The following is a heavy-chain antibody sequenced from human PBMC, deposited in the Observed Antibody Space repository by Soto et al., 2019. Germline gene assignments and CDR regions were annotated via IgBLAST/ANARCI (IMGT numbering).Heavy chain of an antibody. J-gene: IGHJ3*02. CDR2: IYYSGST. D-gene: IGHD3-9*01. V-gene: IGHV4-59*01. Sequence: QVQLQESGPGLVKPSETLSLTCTVSGGSISSYYWSWIRQPPGKGLEWIGYIYYSGSTNYNPSLKSRVTISVDTSKNQFSLKRSSVTAADTAVYYCARGFDLVGSYLGDAFDIRGQGTMVTVSS. CDR3: ARGFDLVGSYLGDAFDI. CDR1: GGSISSYY.